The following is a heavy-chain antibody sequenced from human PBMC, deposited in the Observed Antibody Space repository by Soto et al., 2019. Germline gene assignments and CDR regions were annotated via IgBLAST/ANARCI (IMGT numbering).Heavy chain of an antibody. CDR2: IIPILGIA. CDR1: GGTFSSYT. V-gene: IGHV1-69*02. Sequence: QVQLVQSGAEVKKPGSSVKVSCKASGGTFSSYTISWVRQAPGQGLEWMGRIIPILGIANYAQKFQGRVTIPADKSTSTAYMELSSLRSEDTAVYYCARGVGATTTLDYWGQGTLVTVSS. J-gene: IGHJ4*02. D-gene: IGHD1-26*01. CDR3: ARGVGATTTLDY.